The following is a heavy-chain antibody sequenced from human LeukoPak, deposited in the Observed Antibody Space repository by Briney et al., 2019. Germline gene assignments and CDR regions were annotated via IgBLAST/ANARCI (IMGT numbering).Heavy chain of an antibody. J-gene: IGHJ4*02. Sequence: GASVKVSCKASGYTFTGYYMHWVRQAPGQGLEWMGRINPNSGGTNYAQKFQGRVTMTRDTSISTAYMELSRLRSDDTAVYYCARDENHRWGVVDGTITPTYQNWGQGTLVTVSS. V-gene: IGHV1-2*06. CDR2: INPNSGGT. CDR1: GYTFTGYY. D-gene: IGHD2-15*01. CDR3: ARDENHRWGVVDGTITPTYQN.